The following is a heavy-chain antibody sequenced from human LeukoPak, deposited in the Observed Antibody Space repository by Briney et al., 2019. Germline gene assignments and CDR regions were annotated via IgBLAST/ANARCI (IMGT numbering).Heavy chain of an antibody. D-gene: IGHD4-17*01. Sequence: ASVKVSCKASGGTFSSYAISWVRQAPGQGLEWMGGIIPIFGTANYAQKFQGRVTITTDESTSTAYMELSSLRSEDTAVYSCAMTTVTIPYYYYMDVWGKGTTVTVSS. CDR2: IIPIFGTA. CDR3: AMTTVTIPYYYYMDV. V-gene: IGHV1-69*05. CDR1: GGTFSSYA. J-gene: IGHJ6*03.